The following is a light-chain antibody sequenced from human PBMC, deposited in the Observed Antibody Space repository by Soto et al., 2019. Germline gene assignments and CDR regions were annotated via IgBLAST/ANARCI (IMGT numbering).Light chain of an antibody. CDR1: QTISNY. Sequence: DIQMTQSPASLSASVGDRVTITCRASQTISNYLNWYQQQPGKAPKLLIYAASSLQSGVPSRFSGSGSGTDFTLTISSLQPEDFATYYCQQCYSSPLTFGQGTKV. CDR2: AAS. V-gene: IGKV1-39*01. CDR3: QQCYSSPLT. J-gene: IGKJ1*01.